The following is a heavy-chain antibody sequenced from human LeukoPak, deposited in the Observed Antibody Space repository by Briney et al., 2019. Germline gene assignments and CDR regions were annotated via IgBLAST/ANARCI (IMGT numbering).Heavy chain of an antibody. V-gene: IGHV4-38-2*02. J-gene: IGHJ5*02. CDR3: ARDYTYYDFWSGLTAEENWFDP. D-gene: IGHD3-3*01. Sequence: SETLSLTCTVSGYSISSGYYWGWVRQPPGKGLEWIGSINHSGNSYFNPSLKSRVTISVDTSKNQFSLKLSSVTASDTAVYYCARDYTYYDFWSGLTAEENWFDPWGQGTLVTVSS. CDR1: GYSISSGYY. CDR2: INHSGNS.